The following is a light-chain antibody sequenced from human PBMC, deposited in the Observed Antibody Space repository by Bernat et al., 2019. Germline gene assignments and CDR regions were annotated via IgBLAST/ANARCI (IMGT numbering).Light chain of an antibody. CDR1: QSVRSNF. Sequence: EVVLTQSPRTLSLTPGEGVILSCRASQSVRSNFLAWYQQKRGQAPRLLIYETSTRATGIPDRFSGSGSGTDFTLSISRLESEDFAVYYCQQYGDSVTFGPGTKVDL. J-gene: IGKJ3*01. V-gene: IGKV3-20*01. CDR3: QQYGDSVT. CDR2: ETS.